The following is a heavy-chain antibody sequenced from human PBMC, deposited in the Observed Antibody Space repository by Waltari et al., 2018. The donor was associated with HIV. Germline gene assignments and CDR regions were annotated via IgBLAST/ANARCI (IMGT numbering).Heavy chain of an antibody. CDR2: VNPNSGNT. CDR3: ARGLPPGVPTVYRFDP. D-gene: IGHD2-8*01. CDR1: GYTFTNYD. J-gene: IGHJ5*02. Sequence: QVQLVQSGAVVKKPGASVKVSCKASGYTFTNYDINWVRQATGQGLEWMGWVNPNSGNTGSPQKFQGRVTMTRNTSINTAYIELNSLTSEDTAVYYCARGLPPGVPTVYRFDPWGQGTLITVSS. V-gene: IGHV1-8*01.